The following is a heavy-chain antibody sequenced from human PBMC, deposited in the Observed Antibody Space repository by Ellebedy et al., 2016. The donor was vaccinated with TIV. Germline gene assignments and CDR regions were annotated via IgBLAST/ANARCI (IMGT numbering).Heavy chain of an antibody. CDR1: GGSISSYY. CDR3: ARDPRDYGAYNGMDV. Sequence: MPGGSLRLSCTVSGGSISSYYWSWIRQPPGQGLEWIGYIYYSGSTNYNPSLKSRVTISVDTSKNQFSMKLSSVNAADTAVYYCARDPRDYGAYNGMDVWGQGTTVTVSS. V-gene: IGHV4-59*01. D-gene: IGHD4-17*01. J-gene: IGHJ6*02. CDR2: IYYSGST.